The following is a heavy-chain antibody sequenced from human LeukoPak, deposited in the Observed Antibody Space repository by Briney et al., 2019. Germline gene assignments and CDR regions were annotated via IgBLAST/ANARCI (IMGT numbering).Heavy chain of an antibody. D-gene: IGHD3-22*01. CDR1: GYTFTSYG. Sequence: ASVKVPCKASGYTFTSYGISWVRQAPGQGLEWMGWISAYNGNTNYAQKLQGRVTMTTDTSTSTAYMELRSLRSDDTAVYYCARAIHYYDSSGYAFDIWGQGTMVTVSS. CDR3: ARAIHYYDSSGYAFDI. CDR2: ISAYNGNT. V-gene: IGHV1-18*01. J-gene: IGHJ3*02.